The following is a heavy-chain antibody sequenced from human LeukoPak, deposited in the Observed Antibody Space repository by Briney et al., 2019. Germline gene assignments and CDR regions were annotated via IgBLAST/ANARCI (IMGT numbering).Heavy chain of an antibody. CDR2: INWNGGST. D-gene: IGHD3-9*01. J-gene: IGHJ4*02. V-gene: IGHV3-20*04. CDR3: ARDKRSRSYDILTGYYEGPPNYFDY. CDR1: GFTFDDYG. Sequence: GGSLRLSCAASGFTFDDYGMSWVRQGPGKGLEWVSGINWNGGSTGYADSVKGRFSISRDIAKNSLYLQMNSLRAEDTALYYCARDKRSRSYDILTGYYEGPPNYFDYWGQGTLVTVSS.